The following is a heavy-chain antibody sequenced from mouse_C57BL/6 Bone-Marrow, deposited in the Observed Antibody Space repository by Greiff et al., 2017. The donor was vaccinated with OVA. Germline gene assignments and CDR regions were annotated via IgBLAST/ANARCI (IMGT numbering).Heavy chain of an antibody. V-gene: IGHV1-15*01. CDR1: GYTFTDYE. J-gene: IGHJ3*01. D-gene: IGHD2-3*01. CDR3: TRSDLSCFSY. Sequence: VQLHQSGAELVRPGASVTLSCKASGYTFTDYEMHWVKQTPVHGLEWIGAIDPETGGTAYNQKFKGKAILTADKSSRTAYMELRSLTSEDSAVYYCTRSDLSCFSYWGQGTRVTVSA. CDR2: IDPETGGT.